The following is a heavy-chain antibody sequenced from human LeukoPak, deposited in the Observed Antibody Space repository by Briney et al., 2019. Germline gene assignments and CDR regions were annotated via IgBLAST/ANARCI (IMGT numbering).Heavy chain of an antibody. Sequence: GGSLRLSCAASGFSVSSNYMSWVRQAPGQGLECVSVIYSGGSTYYADSVKGRFTISRDNSKNTLYLQMNSLRAEDTAVYYCARKTDSSGSGDYWGQGTLVTVSS. CDR1: GFSVSSNY. CDR2: IYSGGST. D-gene: IGHD3-22*01. J-gene: IGHJ4*02. V-gene: IGHV3-53*01. CDR3: ARKTDSSGSGDY.